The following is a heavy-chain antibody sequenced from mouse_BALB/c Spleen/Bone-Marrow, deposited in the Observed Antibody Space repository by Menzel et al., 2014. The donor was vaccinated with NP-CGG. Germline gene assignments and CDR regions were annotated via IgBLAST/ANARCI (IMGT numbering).Heavy chain of an antibody. CDR2: ISDGGSYT. V-gene: IGHV5-4*02. Sequence: EVMLVEFGGGLVKPGGSLKLSCAASGFTFSDYYMYWVRQTPVKRLEWVATISDGGSYTDYPDSVKGRFTVSRDNAKNKLYQQMSSLKSEDTAMYFCARTYRPFALDYWGQGTSVTVSS. J-gene: IGHJ4*01. D-gene: IGHD2-14*01. CDR3: ARTYRPFALDY. CDR1: GFTFSDYY.